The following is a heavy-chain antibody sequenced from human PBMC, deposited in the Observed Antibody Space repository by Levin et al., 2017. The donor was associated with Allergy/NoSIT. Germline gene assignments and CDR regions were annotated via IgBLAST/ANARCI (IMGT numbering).Heavy chain of an antibody. Sequence: SETLSLTCTVSGDSISSGDYYWSWIRQPPGKGLEWIGYIYYSGGTYYNPSLKSRVTISVDTSKNQFSLKLSSVTDADTAVYFCAREVGYSGYDYDYWGQGTLVTVSS. J-gene: IGHJ4*02. CDR2: IYYSGGT. CDR3: AREVGYSGYDYDY. CDR1: GDSISSGDYY. V-gene: IGHV4-30-4*01. D-gene: IGHD5-12*01.